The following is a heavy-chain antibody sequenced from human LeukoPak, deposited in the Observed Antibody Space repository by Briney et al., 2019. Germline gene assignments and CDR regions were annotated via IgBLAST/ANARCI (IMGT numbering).Heavy chain of an antibody. V-gene: IGHV3-23*01. Sequence: GGSLRLSCAASGFTFDDYGMTWVRQAPGKGLEWVATIGDSNTKTYYADSVKGRFTISRDNSKNTLYLQMNSLRAADTAVYFCARGAFYDYWGQGTLVTVSS. CDR2: IGDSNTKT. D-gene: IGHD2/OR15-2a*01. J-gene: IGHJ4*02. CDR1: GFTFDDYG. CDR3: ARGAFYDY.